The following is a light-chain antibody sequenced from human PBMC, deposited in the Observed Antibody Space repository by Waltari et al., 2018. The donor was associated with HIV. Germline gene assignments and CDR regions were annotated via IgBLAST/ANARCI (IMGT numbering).Light chain of an antibody. V-gene: IGLV1-47*01. CDR3: AAWDDRLSGRL. CDR1: SSNVRNNY. Sequence: QSVLAQPRSVSGTPGQRVNISCSGSSSNVRNNYVYWYQQVPGVAPKLLIYRNNQRPSGVRDRVAGSKSGTSASLAISGLRTEDEAEYYCAAWDDRLSGRLFGGGTKVTVL. CDR2: RNN. J-gene: IGLJ2*01.